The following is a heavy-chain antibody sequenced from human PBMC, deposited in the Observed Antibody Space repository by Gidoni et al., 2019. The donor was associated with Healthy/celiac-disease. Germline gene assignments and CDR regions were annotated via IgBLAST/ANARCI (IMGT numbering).Heavy chain of an antibody. V-gene: IGHV3-7*03. Sequence: EVQLVESGGGLVQPGGSLRLSCAASGFTFRSYWMRWVRQAPGKGLEWVANIKQDGSEKYYVDSGKGRFTISRDNAKNSLYLQMNSLRAEDTAVYYCARVDYYGSGSYYLDYWGQGTLVTVSS. J-gene: IGHJ4*02. D-gene: IGHD3-10*01. CDR1: GFTFRSYW. CDR3: ARVDYYGSGSYYLDY. CDR2: IKQDGSEK.